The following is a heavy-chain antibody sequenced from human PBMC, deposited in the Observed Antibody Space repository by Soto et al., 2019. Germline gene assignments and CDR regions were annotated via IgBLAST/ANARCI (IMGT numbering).Heavy chain of an antibody. CDR1: GFTFSSYS. J-gene: IGHJ6*02. D-gene: IGHD2-21*02. V-gene: IGHV3-21*01. CDR3: AREETAWPLAYGLDV. Sequence: PGGSLRLSCAASGFTFSSYSMHWVRQAPGKRLEWVSSIGTRSDIYYADSVKGRFTISRDNAKNSLSLQMNSMTAEDTAVYYCAREETAWPLAYGLDVWGQGTTVTVSS. CDR2: IGTRSDI.